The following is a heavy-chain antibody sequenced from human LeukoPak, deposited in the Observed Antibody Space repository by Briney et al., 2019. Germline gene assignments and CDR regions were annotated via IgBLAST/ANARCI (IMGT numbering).Heavy chain of an antibody. CDR1: GFTFSSYW. J-gene: IGHJ6*02. Sequence: GGSLRLSCAASGFTFSSYWMSWVRQAPGKGLEWVANIKQDGTEKYYVDSVKGRFTISRDNAKNSLYLQMNSLRAEDTAVYYCARGPEYDFWSGYYTWYYYYGMDVWGQGTTVTISS. CDR3: ARGPEYDFWSGYYTWYYYYGMDV. D-gene: IGHD3-3*01. V-gene: IGHV3-7*03. CDR2: IKQDGTEK.